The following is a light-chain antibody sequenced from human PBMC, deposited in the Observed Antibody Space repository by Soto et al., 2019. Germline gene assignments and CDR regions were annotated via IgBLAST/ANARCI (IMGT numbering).Light chain of an antibody. J-gene: IGLJ3*02. Sequence: QAVVTQEPSLTVSPGGTVTLTCASGAGAVTSDYYPNWFQQKPGQAPRALIYTTVNKHSWTPARFSGSLLGGKAALTLSGALPEDEADYYCLLYYGAARVFGGGTKLTVL. CDR3: LLYYGAARV. CDR2: TTV. V-gene: IGLV7-43*01. CDR1: AGAVTSDYY.